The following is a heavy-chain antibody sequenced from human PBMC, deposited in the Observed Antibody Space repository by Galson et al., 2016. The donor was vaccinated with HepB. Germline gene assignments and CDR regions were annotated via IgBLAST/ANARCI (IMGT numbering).Heavy chain of an antibody. J-gene: IGHJ4*02. CDR3: APGNSVVRGY. CDR1: GFTVSNNY. D-gene: IGHD4-23*01. CDR2: IYSGGGT. Sequence: SLRLSCAVSGFTVSNNYMSWVRQAPGKGLEWVSLIYSGGGTSYADPVKGRFTISRDNSKNTVYLQMNSLRAEDTAVYYCAPGNSVVRGYWGQGTLVTVPS. V-gene: IGHV3-53*01.